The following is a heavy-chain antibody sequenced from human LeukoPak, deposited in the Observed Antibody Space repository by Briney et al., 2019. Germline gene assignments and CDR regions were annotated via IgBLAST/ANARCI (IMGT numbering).Heavy chain of an antibody. CDR1: GFTLLSST. Sequence: GGSLRLSPVAPGFTLLSSTIYWVCQAPGKGLEWLSSITSSGDGTFYTDSLSGRFTISIDNAKKAVFLQMKSLRRGDSALYFCEKGTATTDRQNSYIWGQGTLFTVSS. V-gene: IGHV3-23*01. D-gene: IGHD1-14*01. CDR2: ITSSGDGT. J-gene: IGHJ1*01. CDR3: EKGTATTDRQNSYI.